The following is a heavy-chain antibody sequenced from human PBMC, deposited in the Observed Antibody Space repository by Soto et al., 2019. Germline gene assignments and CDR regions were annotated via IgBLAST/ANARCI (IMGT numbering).Heavy chain of an antibody. CDR1: GDSISSGGYS. Sequence: PSETLSLTCAVSGDSISSGGYSWSWIRQPPGKGLEWIGYIYHSGSASYNPSLKSRVTISVDGSKNHFSLQLSSVTAADTAVYYCARGRLLPAANFDYWGQGTLVTVSS. D-gene: IGHD2-2*01. V-gene: IGHV4-30-2*01. CDR2: IYHSGSA. J-gene: IGHJ4*02. CDR3: ARGRLLPAANFDY.